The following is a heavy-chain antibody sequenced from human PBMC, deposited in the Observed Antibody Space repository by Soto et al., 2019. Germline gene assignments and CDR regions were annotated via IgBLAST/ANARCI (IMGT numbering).Heavy chain of an antibody. Sequence: ASVKVSCKASGYTFTGYYMHWVRQAPGQGLEWMGWINPNSGGTNYAQKFQGWVTMTRDTSISTAYMELSRLRSDDTAVYYCARGNYGGSCKGCAFDIWGQGTMVTVSS. V-gene: IGHV1-2*04. CDR3: ARGNYGGSCKGCAFDI. CDR2: INPNSGGT. J-gene: IGHJ3*02. D-gene: IGHD2-15*01. CDR1: GYTFTGYY.